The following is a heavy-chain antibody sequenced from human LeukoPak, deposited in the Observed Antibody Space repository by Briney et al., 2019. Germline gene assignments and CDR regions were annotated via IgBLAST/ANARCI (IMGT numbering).Heavy chain of an antibody. CDR3: ARDSLPTGGCSSTSCFDNWFDP. CDR1: GFTFSSYA. J-gene: IGHJ5*02. V-gene: IGHV3-64*01. CDR2: ISSNGGST. Sequence: GGSLRLSCAASGFTFSSYAMPWVRQAPGKGLEYVSAISSNGGSTYYANSVKGRFTISRDNSKNTLYLQMGSLRAEDMAVYYCARDSLPTGGCSSTSCFDNWFDPWGQGTLVTVSS. D-gene: IGHD2-2*01.